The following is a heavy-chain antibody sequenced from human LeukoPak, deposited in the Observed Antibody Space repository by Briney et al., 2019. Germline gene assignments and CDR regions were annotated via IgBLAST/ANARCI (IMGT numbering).Heavy chain of an antibody. V-gene: IGHV3-21*01. Sequence: PGGSLRLSCAASGFTFSSYSMNWVRQAPGKGLEWVSSISSSSSYIYYADSVKGRFTISRDNAKNSLYLHMNSLRAEDTAVYYCARGTTNLEWAIVSRLRGYFDLWGRGTLVTVSS. D-gene: IGHD3-3*01. J-gene: IGHJ2*01. CDR2: ISSSSSYI. CDR1: GFTFSSYS. CDR3: ARGTTNLEWAIVSRLRGYFDL.